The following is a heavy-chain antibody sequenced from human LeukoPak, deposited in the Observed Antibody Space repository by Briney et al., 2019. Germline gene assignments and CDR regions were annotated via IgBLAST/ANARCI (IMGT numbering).Heavy chain of an antibody. CDR1: GDSVSSNSAA. J-gene: IGHJ4*02. D-gene: IGHD2-21*02. V-gene: IGHV6-1*01. CDR2: TYYRSKWYS. CDR3: ARDRCGGDCPPDY. Sequence: SQTLSLTCVISGDSVSSNSAARNWIRQSPSRGLEWLGRTYYRSKWYSDYAVSVKSRITINPDTPKNQFSLQLDSVTPEDTAVYYCARDRCGGDCPPDYWGQGTLVTVSS.